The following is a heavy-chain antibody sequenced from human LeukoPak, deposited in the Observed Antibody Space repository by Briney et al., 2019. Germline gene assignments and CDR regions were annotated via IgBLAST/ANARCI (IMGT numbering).Heavy chain of an antibody. CDR2: INPNNGAT. CDR1: GYTFTGYY. D-gene: IGHD6-13*01. J-gene: IGHJ3*02. CDR3: ARYRILQQLGLLRVNGFDI. Sequence: ASVKVSCKASGYTFTGYYIHWVRQAPGQGLEWMGWINPNNGATNSAQKFQGRVTLTRDTSISTAYMDLTSLTSDDTAVYFCARYRILQQLGLLRVNGFDIWGQGTMVTISS. V-gene: IGHV1-2*02.